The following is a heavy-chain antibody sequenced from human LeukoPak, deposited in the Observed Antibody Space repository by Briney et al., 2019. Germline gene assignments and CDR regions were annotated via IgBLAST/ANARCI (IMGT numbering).Heavy chain of an antibody. Sequence: GGSLRLSCAASGFTFSNYAMTWVRQAPGKGLEWVSTITGSGNDAYYADSVKGRFTISRDNSKNMLYLQMNSLRAEDTAVYYCAKGATGLRIVGDDWGQGTLVTVPS. CDR3: AKGATGLRIVGDD. V-gene: IGHV3-23*01. J-gene: IGHJ4*02. CDR1: GFTFSNYA. D-gene: IGHD2-15*01. CDR2: ITGSGNDA.